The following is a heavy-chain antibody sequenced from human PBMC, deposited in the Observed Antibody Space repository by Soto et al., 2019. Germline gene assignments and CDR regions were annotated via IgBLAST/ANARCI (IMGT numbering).Heavy chain of an antibody. J-gene: IGHJ6*02. Sequence: EVQLVESGGGLVQPGGSLRLSCEASGFTFRNYDMHWVRQGTGKGLEWVSGISAAGDPDYADSVEGRFTISRENAQNSFFLQMNSLRVGDTAIYYCARTDRDCYGLDVWGPGNTVLVSS. CDR2: ISAAGDP. V-gene: IGHV3-13*05. CDR3: ARTDRDCYGLDV. CDR1: GFTFRNYD.